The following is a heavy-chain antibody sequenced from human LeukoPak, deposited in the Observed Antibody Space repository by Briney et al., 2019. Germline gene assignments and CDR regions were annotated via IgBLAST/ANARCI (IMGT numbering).Heavy chain of an antibody. CDR3: ARTHFSDDAFDI. V-gene: IGHV3-21*01. CDR1: GFTFSSYS. D-gene: IGHD6-25*01. J-gene: IGHJ3*02. CDR2: ISSSSSYI. Sequence: GGSLRLSCAASGFTFSSYSMNWVRLAPGKGLEWVSSISSSSSYIYYADSVKGRFTISRDNAKNSLYLQMNSLRAEDTAVYYCARTHFSDDAFDIWGQGTMVTVSS.